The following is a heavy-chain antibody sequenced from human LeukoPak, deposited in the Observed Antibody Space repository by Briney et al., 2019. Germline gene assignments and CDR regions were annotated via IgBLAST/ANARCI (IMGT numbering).Heavy chain of an antibody. CDR1: GYTFTSYY. D-gene: IGHD2-2*01. J-gene: IGHJ4*02. V-gene: IGHV1-46*03. CDR2: INPSGGST. Sequence: ASVKVSCKASGYTFTSYYMHWVRQAPGQGVEWMGIINPSGGSTSYAQKFQGRVTMTRDTSTSTVYMELSSLRSEDTAVYYCASSSDILVVPAAIGYWGQGTLVTVSS. CDR3: ASSSDILVVPAAIGY.